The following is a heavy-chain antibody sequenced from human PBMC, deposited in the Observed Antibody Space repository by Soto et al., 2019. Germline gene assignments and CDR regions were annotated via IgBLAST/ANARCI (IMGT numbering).Heavy chain of an antibody. D-gene: IGHD1-26*01. CDR3: ARDSLSGTYYLDY. CDR2: IWHDGTNK. V-gene: IGHV3-33*01. CDR1: GFTFNTYG. J-gene: IGHJ4*02. Sequence: GGSLRLSCAASGFTFNTYGMHWVRRAPGKGLEWVAVIWHDGTNKYYADSVQGRFTISRHNSENTLYLQMNSLGAEDTAVYYCARDSLSGTYYLDYWGQGTLVTVSS.